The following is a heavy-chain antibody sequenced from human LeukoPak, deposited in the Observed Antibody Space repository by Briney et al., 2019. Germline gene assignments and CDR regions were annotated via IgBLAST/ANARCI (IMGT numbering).Heavy chain of an antibody. D-gene: IGHD2-2*01. CDR1: GYTFTSYG. CDR3: ARSQGYCSSTSCYASWFDP. Sequence: ASVKVSCKASGYTFTSYGISWVRQAPGQGLEWMAVINPSGGSATFAQKFQGRVTMTRDTSTSTVYMELRSLRSDDTAVYYCARSQGYCSSTSCYASWFDPWGQGTLVTVSS. CDR2: INPSGGSA. J-gene: IGHJ5*02. V-gene: IGHV1-46*01.